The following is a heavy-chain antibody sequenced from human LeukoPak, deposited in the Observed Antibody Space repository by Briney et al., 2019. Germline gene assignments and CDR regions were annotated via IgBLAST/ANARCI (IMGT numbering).Heavy chain of an antibody. Sequence: ASVKVSCKASGYTFTSYYMHWVRQAPGQGLEWMGIINPSGGSTSYAQKFQGRVTMTRDTSTSTVYMELSSLRSEDTAVYYCARESGGGVGAKTHFDYWGQEPWSPSPQ. D-gene: IGHD1-26*01. CDR2: INPSGGST. V-gene: IGHV1-46*01. J-gene: IGHJ4*01. CDR1: GYTFTSYY. CDR3: ARESGGGVGAKTHFDY.